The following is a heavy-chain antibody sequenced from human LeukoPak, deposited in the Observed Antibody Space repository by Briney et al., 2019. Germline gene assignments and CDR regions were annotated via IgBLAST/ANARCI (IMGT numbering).Heavy chain of an antibody. Sequence: SETLSLTCTVSGGSISSGDYYWSWIRQPPGKGLEWIAYMYYSGSTYYNPSLKSRVTMSADTSKNQLSLKLSSVTAADTAVYYCARPYYYDSRIDPWGQGTLVAVSS. J-gene: IGHJ5*02. CDR2: MYYSGST. D-gene: IGHD3-22*01. V-gene: IGHV4-30-4*01. CDR3: ARPYYYDSRIDP. CDR1: GGSISSGDYY.